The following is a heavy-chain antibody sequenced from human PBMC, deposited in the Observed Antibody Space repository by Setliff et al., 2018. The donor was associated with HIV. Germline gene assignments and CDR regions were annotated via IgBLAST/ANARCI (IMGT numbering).Heavy chain of an antibody. CDR1: GYTFTEFY. D-gene: IGHD4-17*01. Sequence: GASVKVSCKASGYTFTEFYVHWVRQAPGEGLEWIGWIYPNTGGTNYAQKFQDRVTMTRDTSIRTAYMELRMLTSDDTAIYYCTRSTTADWGQGTMVTVSS. J-gene: IGHJ4*02. CDR2: IYPNTGGT. CDR3: TRSTTAD. V-gene: IGHV1-2*02.